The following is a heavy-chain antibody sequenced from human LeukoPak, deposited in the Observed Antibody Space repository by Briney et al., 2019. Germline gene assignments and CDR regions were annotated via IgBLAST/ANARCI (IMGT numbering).Heavy chain of an antibody. CDR2: ISYDGSNK. CDR3: AKGLGYGSGSYYNGGVVDY. J-gene: IGHJ4*02. CDR1: GLTFSSYA. D-gene: IGHD3-10*01. V-gene: IGHV3-30-3*01. Sequence: PGRSLRLSCAASGLTFSSYAMHWVRQAPGKGLEWVAVISYDGSNKYYADSVKGRFTISRDNSKNTVYLQMNSLRAEDTAVYYCAKGLGYGSGSYYNGGVVDYWGQGTLVTVSS.